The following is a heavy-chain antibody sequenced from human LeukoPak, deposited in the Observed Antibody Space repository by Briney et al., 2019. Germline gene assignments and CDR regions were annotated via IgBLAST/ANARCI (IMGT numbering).Heavy chain of an antibody. D-gene: IGHD6-19*01. J-gene: IGHJ6*02. CDR2: IIPIFGTA. Sequence: SVKVSCKASGGTFSSYAISWVRQAPGQGLEWMGGIIPIFGTADYAQKFQGRVTITADESTSTAYMELSSLRSEDTAVYYCARDLAVSSGPRLGMDVWGQGTTVTVSS. CDR3: ARDLAVSSGPRLGMDV. CDR1: GGTFSSYA. V-gene: IGHV1-69*13.